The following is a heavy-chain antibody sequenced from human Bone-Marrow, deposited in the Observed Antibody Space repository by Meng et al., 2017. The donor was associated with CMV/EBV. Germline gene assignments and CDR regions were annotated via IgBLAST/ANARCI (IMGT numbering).Heavy chain of an antibody. D-gene: IGHD4-23*01. CDR3: AKVGTVVTPDGDY. CDR1: RFTLRSYG. CDR2: ISGGGGSA. J-gene: IGHJ4*02. Sequence: GESLKISCAASRFTLRSYGMSWVRQAPGKGLEWVSSISGGGGSAYYADSVKGRFTISRDNSKNTLYLQMNSLRAEDTAVYYCAKVGTVVTPDGDYWGQGTLVTVSS. V-gene: IGHV3-23*01.